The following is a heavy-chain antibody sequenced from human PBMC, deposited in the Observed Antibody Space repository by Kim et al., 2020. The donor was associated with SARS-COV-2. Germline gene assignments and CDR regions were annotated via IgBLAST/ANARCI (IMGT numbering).Heavy chain of an antibody. V-gene: IGHV3-23*01. CDR1: GFTFSSYA. Sequence: GGSLRLSCAASGFTFSSYAMSWVRQAPGKGLEWVSAISGSGGSTYYADSVKGRFTISRDNSKNTLYLQMNSLRAEDTAVYYCAKDFGYYDILTGSNWGQGTLVTVSS. CDR2: ISGSGGST. CDR3: AKDFGYYDILTGSN. J-gene: IGHJ4*02. D-gene: IGHD3-9*01.